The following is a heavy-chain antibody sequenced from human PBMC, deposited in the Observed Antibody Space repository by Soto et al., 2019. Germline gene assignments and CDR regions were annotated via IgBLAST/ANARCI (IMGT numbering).Heavy chain of an antibody. CDR2: ISGSGGST. V-gene: IGHV3-23*01. Sequence: GSLRLSCAASGXTLSSYAMSWVRQAPGKGLEWVSAISGSGGSTYYADSVNCRFTISRYNSNNTLYLQMNSLRAQDTAVYYCAKDQAYYDSSGYLQLASWGQGTLVTVSS. CDR3: AKDQAYYDSSGYLQLAS. D-gene: IGHD3-22*01. CDR1: GXTLSSYA. J-gene: IGHJ5*01.